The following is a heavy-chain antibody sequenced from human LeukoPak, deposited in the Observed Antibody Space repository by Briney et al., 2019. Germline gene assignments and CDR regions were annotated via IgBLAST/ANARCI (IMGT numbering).Heavy chain of an antibody. D-gene: IGHD3-22*01. Sequence: GKSLRLSCAVSGFTLSSYGMHWVRQAPGKGLEWVTVISYDGSSKYYADSVKGRFTISRDNSKNTLYLQMNSLRAEDTAVYYCATWMDYYDSSGYYYIDYWGQGTLVTVSS. CDR2: ISYDGSSK. J-gene: IGHJ4*02. V-gene: IGHV3-30*03. CDR3: ATWMDYYDSSGYYYIDY. CDR1: GFTLSSYG.